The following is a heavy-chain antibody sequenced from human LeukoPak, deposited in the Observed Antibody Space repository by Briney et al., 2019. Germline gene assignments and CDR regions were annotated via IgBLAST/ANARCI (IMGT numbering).Heavy chain of an antibody. Sequence: SETLSLTCTVPGGSISSSSYYWGWIRQPPGKGLEWIGEINHSGSTNYNPSLKSRVTISVDTSKNQFSLKLSSVTAADTAVYYCARGGILLWFGELLSRYNWFDPWGQGTLVTVSS. CDR3: ARGGILLWFGELLSRYNWFDP. D-gene: IGHD3-10*01. J-gene: IGHJ5*02. CDR2: INHSGST. CDR1: GGSISSSSYY. V-gene: IGHV4-39*07.